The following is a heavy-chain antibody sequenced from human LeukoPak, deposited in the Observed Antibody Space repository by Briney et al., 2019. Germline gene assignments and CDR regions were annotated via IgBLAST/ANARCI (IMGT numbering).Heavy chain of an antibody. J-gene: IGHJ4*02. CDR1: GFTFSTYW. V-gene: IGHV3-7*04. D-gene: IGHD5-24*01. CDR3: TRVGYIDEGIDY. CDR2: MRRDGNEI. Sequence: GGSLRLSCSASGFTFSTYWMSWVRQAPGKGLEWVANMRRDGNEIYYLDSVRGRFTISRDNAKNSLYLQMNSLRAEDTAIYYCTRVGYIDEGIDYWGQGTLVTVSS.